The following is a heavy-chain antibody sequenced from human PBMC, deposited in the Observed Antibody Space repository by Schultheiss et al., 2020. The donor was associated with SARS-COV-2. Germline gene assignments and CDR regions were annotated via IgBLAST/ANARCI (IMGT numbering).Heavy chain of an antibody. J-gene: IGHJ4*02. CDR3: ARDARWGATDYFDY. V-gene: IGHV3-30-3*01. D-gene: IGHD5-12*01. CDR1: GFTFSSYA. Sequence: GGSLRLSCAASGFTFSSYAMHWVRQAPGKGLEWVAVISYDGSNKYYADSVKGRFTISRDNAKNALYLQMNSLRAEDTAVYYCARDARWGATDYFDYWGQGTLVTVSS. CDR2: ISYDGSNK.